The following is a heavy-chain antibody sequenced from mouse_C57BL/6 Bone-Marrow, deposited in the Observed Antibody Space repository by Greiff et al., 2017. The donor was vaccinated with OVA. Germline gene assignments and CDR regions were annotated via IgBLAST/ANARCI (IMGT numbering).Heavy chain of an antibody. Sequence: EVHLVESGGDLVKPGGSLKLSCAASGFTFGSYGMSWVRQTPDKRLEWVATISSGGSYTYYPDSVKGRFTISRDNAKNTLYLQMSSLKSEDTAMYYCARYRGFAYWGQGTLVTVSA. CDR2: ISSGGSYT. J-gene: IGHJ3*01. CDR3: ARYRGFAY. V-gene: IGHV5-6*01. CDR1: GFTFGSYG.